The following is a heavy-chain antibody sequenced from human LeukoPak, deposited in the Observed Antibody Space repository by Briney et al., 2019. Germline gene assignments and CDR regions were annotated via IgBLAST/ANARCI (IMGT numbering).Heavy chain of an antibody. CDR1: GYSFTDYY. CDR3: ARGGSPPLIGDSYGHDY. CDR2: INPNSGGT. V-gene: IGHV1-2*02. D-gene: IGHD5-18*01. Sequence: ASVKVSCKASGYSFTDYYMHWVRQAPGQGLEWMGWINPNSGGTNYAQKFQGRVTRARDTAISTAYMELSRLRYVDAAVYYCARGGSPPLIGDSYGHDYWGQGTLVTVSS. J-gene: IGHJ4*02.